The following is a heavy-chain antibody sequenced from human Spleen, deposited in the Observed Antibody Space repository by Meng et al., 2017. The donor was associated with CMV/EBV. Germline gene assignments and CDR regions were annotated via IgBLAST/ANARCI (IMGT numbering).Heavy chain of an antibody. V-gene: IGHV5-51*01. CDR2: IYPRDSDI. CDR3: ARRNYFGAGALHDAFDI. J-gene: IGHJ3*02. D-gene: IGHD2-21*01. CDR1: GYRFTTYW. Sequence: GGSLRLSCQASGYRFTTYWIGWVRQMPGKGLEWVGIIYPRDSDIRYSPPFQGQVCISVDKSTSTAYLQWSSLRASDTAMYYCARRNYFGAGALHDAFDIWGQGTMVTVSS.